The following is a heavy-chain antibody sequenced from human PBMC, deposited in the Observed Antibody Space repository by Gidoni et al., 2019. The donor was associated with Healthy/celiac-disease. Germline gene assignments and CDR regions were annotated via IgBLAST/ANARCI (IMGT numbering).Heavy chain of an antibody. CDR2: ISYDGSNK. D-gene: IGHD3-10*01. CDR1: GFTFSSYG. J-gene: IGHJ6*02. V-gene: IGHV3-30*18. CDR3: AKSGGENYYYYGMDV. Sequence: QVQLVESGGGVVQPGRSLRLSCAASGFTFSSYGMHWVRQAPGKGLEWVAVISYDGSNKYYADSVKGRFTISRDNSKNTLYLQMNSLRAEDTAVYYCAKSGGENYYYYGMDVWGQGTTVTVSS.